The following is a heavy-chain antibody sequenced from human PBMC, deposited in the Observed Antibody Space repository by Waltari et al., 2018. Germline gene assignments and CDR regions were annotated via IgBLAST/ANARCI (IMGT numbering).Heavy chain of an antibody. J-gene: IGHJ3*02. CDR3: ARAGFGSGGSCYTCGAFDS. Sequence: QVQLVQSGAEVKKPGASVKVSCKASGYTFTSYGISWVRQAPGQGLEWLGWISAYNGNTNYAQKLQGRVTMTTDTSTSTAYMELRSLRSDYTAVYYCARAGFGSGGSCYTCGAFDSWGQGTMVTVSS. CDR2: ISAYNGNT. CDR1: GYTFTSYG. D-gene: IGHD2-15*01. V-gene: IGHV1-18*01.